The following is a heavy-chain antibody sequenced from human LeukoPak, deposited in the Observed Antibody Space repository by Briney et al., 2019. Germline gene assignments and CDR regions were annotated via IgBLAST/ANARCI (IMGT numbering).Heavy chain of an antibody. CDR1: GDSISSYS. J-gene: IGHJ4*02. CDR2: IYYSGST. Sequence: PSETLSLTCTVSGDSISSYSWSWIRQPPGKGLEWIGYIYYSGSTNYNPSLKSRVTISLDTSKNQISLKLSSVTAADTAVYYCARGLDPTSYYFDYWGQGTLVTASS. D-gene: IGHD6-6*01. CDR3: ARGLDPTSYYFDY. V-gene: IGHV4-59*01.